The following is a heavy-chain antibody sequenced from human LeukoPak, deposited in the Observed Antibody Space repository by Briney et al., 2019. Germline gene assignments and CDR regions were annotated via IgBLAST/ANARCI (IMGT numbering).Heavy chain of an antibody. CDR2: ISGSGGST. J-gene: IGHJ4*02. CDR3: AKGKASGWYIVDY. Sequence: GGALRLSCAAPGFTFSSYGRSWVRQAPGKGLEWVSAISGSGGSTYYADSVKGRFTISRDNSKNTLYLQMNSLRAEDTAVYYCAKGKASGWYIVDYWGQGTLVPVSS. D-gene: IGHD6-19*01. V-gene: IGHV3-23*01. CDR1: GFTFSSYG.